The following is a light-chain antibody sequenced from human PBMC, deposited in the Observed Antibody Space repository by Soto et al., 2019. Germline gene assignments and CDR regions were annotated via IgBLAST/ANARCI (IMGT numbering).Light chain of an antibody. CDR2: GAS. CDR3: QQYGSSPWT. CDR1: RSVSSY. J-gene: IGKJ1*01. Sequence: EIVLTQSPGTLSLSPGEGATLSCRASRSVSSYLAWYQQKSGQAPRLLIYGASSRAAGIPDRFSGSGSGTDFTLTISRLEPEDFAVYYCQQYGSSPWTFGQGTKVDIK. V-gene: IGKV3-20*01.